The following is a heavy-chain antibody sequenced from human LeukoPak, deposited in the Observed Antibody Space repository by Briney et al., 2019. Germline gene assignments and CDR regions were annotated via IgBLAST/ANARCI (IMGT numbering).Heavy chain of an antibody. D-gene: IGHD2-2*02. CDR2: IYYSGST. J-gene: IGHJ4*02. Sequence: PSQTLSLACTVSGGSISSGGYYWSWIRQHPGKGLEWIGYIYYSGSTYYNPSLKSRVTISVDTSKNQFSLKLSSVTAADTAVYYCVRSTCSSTSCYIDYWGQGTLVTVSS. CDR3: VRSTCSSTSCYIDY. CDR1: GGSISSGGYY. V-gene: IGHV4-31*03.